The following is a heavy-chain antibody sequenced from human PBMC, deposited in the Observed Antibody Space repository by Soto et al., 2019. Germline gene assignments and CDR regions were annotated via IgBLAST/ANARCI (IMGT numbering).Heavy chain of an antibody. CDR2: INHSGST. J-gene: IGHJ6*02. CDR3: ARGHYGGDGIYYYGMDV. V-gene: IGHV4-34*01. Sequence: SETLSLTCAVYGGSFSGYYWSWIRQPPGKGLEWIGEINHSGSTNYNPSLKSRVTISVDTSKNRFSLKLSSVTAADTAVYYCARGHYGGDGIYYYGMDVWGQGTTVTVSS. CDR1: GGSFSGYY. D-gene: IGHD3-16*01.